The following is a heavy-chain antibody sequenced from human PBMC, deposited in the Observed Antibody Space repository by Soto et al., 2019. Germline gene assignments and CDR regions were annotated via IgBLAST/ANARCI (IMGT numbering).Heavy chain of an antibody. V-gene: IGHV4-4*07. Sequence: PETLSLTCTVSGGSISSYYWSWIRQPAGKGLEWIGRIYTSGSTNYNPSLKSRVTMSVDTSKNQFSLKLSSVTAADTAVYYCARVFSGGGGATREDDAFDIWGQGTMVTVSS. CDR3: ARVFSGGGGATREDDAFDI. J-gene: IGHJ3*02. CDR1: GGSISSYY. CDR2: IYTSGST. D-gene: IGHD1-26*01.